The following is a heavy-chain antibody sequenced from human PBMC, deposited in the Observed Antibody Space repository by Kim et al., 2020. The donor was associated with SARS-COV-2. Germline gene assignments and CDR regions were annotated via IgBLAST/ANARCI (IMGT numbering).Heavy chain of an antibody. V-gene: IGHV3-74*01. D-gene: IGHD5-12*01. CDR3: VRDWGGYSGSDWFHP. J-gene: IGHJ5*02. CDR2: INTDGITT. CDR1: GFTFSSYW. Sequence: GGSLRLSCAVSGFTFSSYWMDWVRQTPGKGLVWVSRINTDGITTSYADSVKGRFTISRDNAKNTLYLQMNSLRAEDTAVYYCVRDWGGYSGSDWFHPWGQGTLVTVSS.